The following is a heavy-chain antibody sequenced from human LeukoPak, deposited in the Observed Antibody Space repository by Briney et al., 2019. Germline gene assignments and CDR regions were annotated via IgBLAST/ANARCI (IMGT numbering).Heavy chain of an antibody. CDR1: GYTFTSYD. V-gene: IGHV1-8*01. Sequence: ASVKVSCKASGYTFTSYDINWVRQATGQGLEWMGWMNPNSGNTGYAQKFQGRVTMTRNTSISTAYMELISLRSEDTAVYYCARGLIETQGLVIKSVLLWFGELSPWGQGTLVTVSS. J-gene: IGHJ5*02. CDR3: ARGLIETQGLVIKSVLLWFGELSP. CDR2: MNPNSGNT. D-gene: IGHD3-10*01.